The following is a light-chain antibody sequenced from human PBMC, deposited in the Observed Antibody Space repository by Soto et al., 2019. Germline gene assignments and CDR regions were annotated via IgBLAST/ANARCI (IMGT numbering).Light chain of an antibody. CDR1: SSDIGRYDY. CDR2: DVT. CDR3: SSFTSTSTPVV. J-gene: IGLJ2*01. V-gene: IGLV2-14*01. Sequence: QSVLTQPASVSGSPGQSITISCTGTSSDIGRYDYISWYQQHPGKAPKLVIYDVTNRPSGIANRFSGSKSGNTASLTISGLQAEDEADYYCSSFTSTSTPVVFGGGTKLTVL.